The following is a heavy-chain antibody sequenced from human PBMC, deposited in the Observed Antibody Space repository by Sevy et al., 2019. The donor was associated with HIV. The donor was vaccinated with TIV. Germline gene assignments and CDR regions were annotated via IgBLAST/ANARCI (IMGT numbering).Heavy chain of an antibody. Sequence: GGSLRLSCAASGFTFSSYSMNWVHQAPGKGLEWVSYISSSSTIYYADSVKGRFTISRDNAKNSLYLQMNSLRDEDTAVYYCARDRVIAVAGTYGMDVWGQGTTVTVSS. CDR1: GFTFSSYS. D-gene: IGHD6-19*01. CDR3: ARDRVIAVAGTYGMDV. V-gene: IGHV3-48*02. CDR2: ISSSSTI. J-gene: IGHJ6*02.